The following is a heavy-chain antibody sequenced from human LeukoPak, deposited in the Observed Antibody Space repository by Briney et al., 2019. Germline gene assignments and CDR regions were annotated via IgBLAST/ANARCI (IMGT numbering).Heavy chain of an antibody. D-gene: IGHD3-10*01. CDR1: GGSFSGYY. V-gene: IGHV4-34*01. J-gene: IGHJ4*02. CDR3: ARGLLWFGELYHDY. CDR2: INHSGST. Sequence: SETLSFTCAVYGGSFSGYYWSWIRQPPGKGLEWIGEINHSGSTYYNPSLKSRVTISVDTSKNQFSLKLSSVTAADTAVYYCARGLLWFGELYHDYWGQGTLVTVSS.